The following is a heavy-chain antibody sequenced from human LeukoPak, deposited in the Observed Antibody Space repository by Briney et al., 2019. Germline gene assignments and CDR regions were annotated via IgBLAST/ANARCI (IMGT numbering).Heavy chain of an antibody. J-gene: IGHJ4*02. D-gene: IGHD6-19*01. CDR1: GFTFSSYS. V-gene: IGHV3-48*04. Sequence: GGSLRLSCAASGFTFSSYSMNWVRQAPGKGLEWVSYISSSSSTIYYADSVKGRLTISRDNAKNSLYLQMNSLRAEDTAVYYCASSVGGYSSVIDYWGQGTLVTVSS. CDR3: ASSVGGYSSVIDY. CDR2: ISSSSSTI.